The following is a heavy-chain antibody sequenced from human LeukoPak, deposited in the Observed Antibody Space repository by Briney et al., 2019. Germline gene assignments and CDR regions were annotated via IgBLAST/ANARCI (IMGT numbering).Heavy chain of an antibody. CDR1: GFTLRSYA. CDR2: ISGSGGRR. Sequence: GGSLRLSCAASGFTLRSYAMSWVRQAPGKGLEWVSGISGSGGRRDYADSVKGRFTISTDNSKNTLYLQMNSLRAEDTAVYYCASFMVRGVIMNHDYWGQGTLVTVSS. D-gene: IGHD3-10*01. V-gene: IGHV3-23*01. CDR3: ASFMVRGVIMNHDY. J-gene: IGHJ4*02.